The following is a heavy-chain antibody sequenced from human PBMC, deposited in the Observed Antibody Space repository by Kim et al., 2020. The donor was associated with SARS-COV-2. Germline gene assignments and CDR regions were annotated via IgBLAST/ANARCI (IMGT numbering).Heavy chain of an antibody. CDR2: INHSGST. CDR3: ARGIWLVGLRLDY. V-gene: IGHV4-34*01. CDR1: GGSFSGYY. D-gene: IGHD3-10*01. Sequence: SETLSLTCAVYGGSFSGYYWSWIRQPPGKGLEWIGEINHSGSTNYNPSLKSRVTISVDTSKNQFSLKLSSVTAADTAVYYCARGIWLVGLRLDYWGQGTLVTVSS. J-gene: IGHJ4*02.